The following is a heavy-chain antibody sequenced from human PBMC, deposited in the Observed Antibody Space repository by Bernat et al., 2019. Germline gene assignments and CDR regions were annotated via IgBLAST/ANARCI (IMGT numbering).Heavy chain of an antibody. CDR1: GLTFSSYS. D-gene: IGHD1-14*01. V-gene: IGHV3-21*01. CDR3: AREGFHHVSYYYGLDV. CDR2: ISSSTTYA. J-gene: IGHJ6*02. Sequence: VQLVESGGGLVKPGGSLRLSCAASGLTFSSYSMNWVRQAPGKGLEWVSSISSSTTYAYYADSVKGRFTISRDNAKNSLYLQMNSLRAEDTAVYYCAREGFHHVSYYYGLDVWGQGTTVTVSS.